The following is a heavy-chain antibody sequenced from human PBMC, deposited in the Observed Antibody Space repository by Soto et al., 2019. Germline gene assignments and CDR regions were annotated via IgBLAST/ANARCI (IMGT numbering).Heavy chain of an antibody. Sequence: GASVKVSCKASGCTFSSYAISWVRQAPGQGLEWMGGIIPIFGTANYAQKFQGRVTITADESTSTAYMELSSLRSEDTAVYYCARGVGAGGAFDIWGQGTMVTVSS. CDR2: IIPIFGTA. D-gene: IGHD1-26*01. J-gene: IGHJ3*02. V-gene: IGHV1-69*13. CDR3: ARGVGAGGAFDI. CDR1: GCTFSSYA.